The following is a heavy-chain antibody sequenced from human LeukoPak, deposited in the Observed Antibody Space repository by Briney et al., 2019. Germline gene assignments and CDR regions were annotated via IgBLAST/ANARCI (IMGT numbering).Heavy chain of an antibody. CDR1: RFSFSNYA. CDR2: ISTSSSYI. CDR3: ARVEGNIVTTTEGYFDY. D-gene: IGHD5-12*01. Sequence: PGGSLRLSCAASRFSFSNYAMHWVRQAPGKGLEWVSSISTSSSYIYYADSMKGRVTISRDNAKNSLYLQMNSLRAEDTAVYYCARVEGNIVTTTEGYFDYWGQGTLVTVSS. J-gene: IGHJ4*02. V-gene: IGHV3-21*01.